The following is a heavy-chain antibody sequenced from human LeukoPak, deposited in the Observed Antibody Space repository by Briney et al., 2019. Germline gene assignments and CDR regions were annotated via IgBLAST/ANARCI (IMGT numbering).Heavy chain of an antibody. J-gene: IGHJ3*02. CDR3: ARHDPIVGTPDAFDI. D-gene: IGHD1-26*01. Sequence: GSLRLSCAGSGFALKSYSLSWVRQAPGKGLEWIAYIYYSGSTDYNPSLKSRVTISLDTSKNQFSLKLSSVTAADTAVYYCARHDPIVGTPDAFDIWGQGTMVTVSS. CDR2: IYYSGST. V-gene: IGHV4-59*08. CDR1: GFALKSYS.